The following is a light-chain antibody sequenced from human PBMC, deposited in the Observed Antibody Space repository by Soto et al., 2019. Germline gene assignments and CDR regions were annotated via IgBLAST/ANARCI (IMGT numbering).Light chain of an antibody. CDR1: SSNIGNNA. Sequence: QSVLTQPPSVSEAPRQRVIISCSGSSSNIGNNAVNWYQQLPGKAPKLLIYYDDLLPSGVSDRFSGSKSGTSASLAISGLQSEDEADYYCAAWDDSLNRGVFGGGTKVTVL. J-gene: IGLJ2*01. CDR2: YDD. V-gene: IGLV1-36*01. CDR3: AAWDDSLNRGV.